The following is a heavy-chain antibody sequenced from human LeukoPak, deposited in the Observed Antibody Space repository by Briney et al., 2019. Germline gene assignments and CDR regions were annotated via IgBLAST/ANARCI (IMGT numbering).Heavy chain of an antibody. V-gene: IGHV3-48*01. J-gene: IGHJ4*02. CDR1: GFTFSSYS. Sequence: GGSLRLSCVASGFTFSSYSMNWVRQAPGKGLGWVSYITRSSSAKFYADSVKGRFTISRDNAENSLYLQMNSLRAEDTAVYYCTRDQEGSDYWGQGTLVTVSS. CDR3: TRDQEGSDY. CDR2: ITRSSSAK.